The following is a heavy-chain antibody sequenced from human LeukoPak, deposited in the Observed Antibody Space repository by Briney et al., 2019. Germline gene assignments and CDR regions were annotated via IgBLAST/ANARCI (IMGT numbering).Heavy chain of an antibody. J-gene: IGHJ5*02. CDR2: MNPNSGNT. CDR1: GYTFSSYY. D-gene: IGHD3-3*01. CDR3: ARGSPDFRSGYYRGGWFDP. Sequence: ASVKVSCKASGYTFSSYYMHWVRQATGQGLEWMGWMNPNSGNTGYAQKFQGRVTMTRNTSISTAYMELSSLRSEDTAVYYCARGSPDFRSGYYRGGWFDPWGQGTLVTVSS. V-gene: IGHV1-8*02.